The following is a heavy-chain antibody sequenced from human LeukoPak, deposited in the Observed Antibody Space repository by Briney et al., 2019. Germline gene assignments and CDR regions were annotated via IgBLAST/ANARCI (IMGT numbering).Heavy chain of an antibody. J-gene: IGHJ4*02. CDR2: VNSDGSST. D-gene: IGHD3-22*01. CDR3: ARGENYDSSGYGKLDY. CDR1: GFTFSNYW. Sequence: GGSLRLSCVAPGFTFSNYWMHWVRQAPGKGLVWVARVNSDGSSTSYADSVKGRFTISRDNAKNTLYLQMNSLRADDTAVYYCARGENYDSSGYGKLDYWGQGTLVTVSS. V-gene: IGHV3-74*01.